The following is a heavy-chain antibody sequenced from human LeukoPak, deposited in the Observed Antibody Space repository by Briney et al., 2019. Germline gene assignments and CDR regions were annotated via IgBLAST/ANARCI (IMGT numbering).Heavy chain of an antibody. J-gene: IGHJ5*02. D-gene: IGHD4-17*01. CDR2: LYFSGNT. V-gene: IGHV4-39*01. CDR3: ARHASYGDKFDL. CDR1: GGSISSYY. Sequence: SETLSLTCTVSGGSISSYYWGWIRQPPGKGLEWIGSLYFSGNTYYNPSLKSRATISVDTPKNHFSLKLSSVTAADTAVYYCARHASYGDKFDLWGQGTLVTVSS.